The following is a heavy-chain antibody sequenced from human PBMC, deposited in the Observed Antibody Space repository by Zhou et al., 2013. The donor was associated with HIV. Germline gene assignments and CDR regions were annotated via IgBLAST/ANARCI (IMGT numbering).Heavy chain of an antibody. V-gene: IGHV1-18*01. CDR3: ARGPHRIAAASGSSWFDP. CDR2: ISGHNGDT. Sequence: QVQLVQSGAEVKKPGASVKVSCKASGYTFTSYGISWVRQAPGQGLEWMGWISGHNGDTKYAQKFQGRVTMTTDTPTSTAYMEVRSLRSDDTAVYYCARGPHRIAAASGSSWFDPGAREPWSTVSS. J-gene: IGHJ5*02. CDR1: GYTFTSYG. D-gene: IGHD6-13*01.